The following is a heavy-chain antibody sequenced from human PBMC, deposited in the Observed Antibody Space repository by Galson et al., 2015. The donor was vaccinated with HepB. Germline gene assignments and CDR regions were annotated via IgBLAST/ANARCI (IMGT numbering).Heavy chain of an antibody. V-gene: IGHV3-7*03. CDR2: IKQDGSEK. CDR3: VQDRLGYYDSSPARRYYFDY. D-gene: IGHD3-22*01. J-gene: IGHJ4*02. Sequence: SLRLSCAASGFTFSSYWMSWVRQAPGKGPEWVANIKQDGSEKYYVDSVKGRFTISRDNAKNSLYLQMNSLRAEDTAVYYCVQDRLGYYDSSPARRYYFDYWGQGTLVTVSS. CDR1: GFTFSSYW.